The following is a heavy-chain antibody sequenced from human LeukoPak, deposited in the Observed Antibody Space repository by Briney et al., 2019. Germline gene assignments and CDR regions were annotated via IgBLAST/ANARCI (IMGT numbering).Heavy chain of an antibody. J-gene: IGHJ3*02. D-gene: IGHD4-17*01. CDR1: GYTFTGYY. V-gene: IGHV1-2*02. CDR3: ARASTTVTTSGASDI. Sequence: ASVKVSCKASGYTFTGYYMHWVRQAPGQGLEWMGWINPNSGGTNYAQKFQGRVTMTRDTSISTAYMELSRLRSDDTAVYYCARASTTVTTSGASDIWGQGTMVTVSS. CDR2: INPNSGGT.